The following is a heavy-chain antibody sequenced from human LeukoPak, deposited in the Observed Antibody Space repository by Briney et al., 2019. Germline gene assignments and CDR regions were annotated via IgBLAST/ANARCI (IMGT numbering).Heavy chain of an antibody. CDR1: GFTFSSYA. CDR2: ISYDGSNK. Sequence: PGGSLRLSCAASGFTFSSYAMSWVRQAPGKGLEWVAVISYDGSNKYYADSVKGRFTISRDNSKNTLYLQMNSLRAEDTAVYYCAKSGYGDYSAYFDYWGQGTLVTVSS. V-gene: IGHV3-30*18. CDR3: AKSGYGDYSAYFDY. J-gene: IGHJ4*02. D-gene: IGHD4-17*01.